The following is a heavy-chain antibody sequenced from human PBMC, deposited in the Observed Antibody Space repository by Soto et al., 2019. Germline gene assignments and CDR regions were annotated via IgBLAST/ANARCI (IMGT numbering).Heavy chain of an antibody. CDR2: IYHAGSP. CDR1: GGSVISSSW. D-gene: IGHD2-21*01. Sequence: HLQESGPGLVKPSGTLSLTCGVSGGSVISSSWWTWVRQSPEKGLEWISEIYHAGSPNYNPSFQSRINISLDRSKNTFSLRLTSVTAADAAIYYCARGSSFRGDFDVWGQGTTVTVSS. CDR3: ARGSSFRGDFDV. V-gene: IGHV4-4*02. J-gene: IGHJ3*01.